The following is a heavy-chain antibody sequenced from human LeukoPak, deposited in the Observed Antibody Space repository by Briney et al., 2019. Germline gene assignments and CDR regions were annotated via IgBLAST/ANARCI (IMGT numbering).Heavy chain of an antibody. CDR3: AREPTGDLYIYYFDY. CDR1: VGTFSSYA. D-gene: IGHD7-27*01. CDR2: IISILGIA. J-gene: IGHJ4*02. V-gene: IGHV1-69*04. Sequence: SVKVSCKASVGTFSSYAISWVRQAPGQGLEWMGRIISILGIASYAQKFQGRVTITADKSTSTAYMELSSLRSEDTAVYYCAREPTGDLYIYYFDYWGQGTLVTVSS.